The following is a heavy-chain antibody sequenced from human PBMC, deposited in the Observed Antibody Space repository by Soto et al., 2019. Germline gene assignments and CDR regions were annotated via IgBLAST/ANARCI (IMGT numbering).Heavy chain of an antibody. Sequence: ASVKVSCKASGYTFTSYGISWVRQAPGQGLEWMGWISAYNGNTNYAQKLQGRVTMTTDTSTSTAYMELRSLRSDDTAVYYCARRRWDGEYHYYYGMDVWGQGTTVTVSS. CDR3: ARRRWDGEYHYYYGMDV. CDR1: GYTFTSYG. V-gene: IGHV1-18*01. CDR2: ISAYNGNT. D-gene: IGHD3-10*01. J-gene: IGHJ6*02.